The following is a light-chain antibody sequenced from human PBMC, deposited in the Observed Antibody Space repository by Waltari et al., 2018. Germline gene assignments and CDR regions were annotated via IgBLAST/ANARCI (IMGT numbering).Light chain of an antibody. J-gene: IGKJ1*01. CDR3: QQYGSSPET. CDR1: QSVSSSY. CDR2: GAS. Sequence: LSPGERATLSCRASQSVSSSYLAWYQQKPGQAPRLLIYGASSRATGIPDRFSGSGSGTDFTLTISRLEPEDFAVYYCQQYGSSPETFGQGTKVEIK. V-gene: IGKV3-20*01.